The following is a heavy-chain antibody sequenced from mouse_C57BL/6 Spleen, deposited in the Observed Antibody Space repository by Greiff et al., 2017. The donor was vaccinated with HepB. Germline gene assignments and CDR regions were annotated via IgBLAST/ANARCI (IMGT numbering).Heavy chain of an antibody. V-gene: IGHV1-52*01. J-gene: IGHJ4*01. CDR2: IDPSDSET. CDR3: ARSDSSGYLYYYAMCY. D-gene: IGHD3-2*02. CDR1: GYTFTSYW. Sequence: QVQLQQPGAELVRPGSSVKLSCKASGYTFTSYWMHWVKQRPIQGLEWIGNIDPSDSETHYNQKFKDKATLTVDKYSSTAYMQLSSLTSEDSAVYYCARSDSSGYLYYYAMCYWGQGTSVTVSS.